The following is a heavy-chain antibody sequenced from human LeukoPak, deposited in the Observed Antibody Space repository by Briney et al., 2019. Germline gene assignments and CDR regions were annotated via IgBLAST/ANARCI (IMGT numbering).Heavy chain of an antibody. V-gene: IGHV1-46*01. J-gene: IGHJ4*02. CDR1: GYTFTSYY. CDR2: INPSGGST. D-gene: IGHD6-19*01. Sequence: ASVKVSCKASGYTFTSYYTHWVRQAPGQGLEWMGIINPSGGSTSYAQKFQGRVTMTRDTSTSTVYMELSSLRSEDTAVYYCARDVEAVAGSYYFDYWGQGTLVTVSS. CDR3: ARDVEAVAGSYYFDY.